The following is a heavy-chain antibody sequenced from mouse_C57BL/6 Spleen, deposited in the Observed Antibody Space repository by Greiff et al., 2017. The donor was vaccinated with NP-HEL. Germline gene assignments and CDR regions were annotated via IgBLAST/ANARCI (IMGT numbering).Heavy chain of an antibody. CDR2: INPNNGGT. Sequence: VQLQQSGPELVKPGASVKISCKASGYTFTDYYMNWVKQSHGKSLEWIGDINPNNGGTSYNQKFKGKATLTVDKSSSTAYMELRSLTSEDSAVYYCARLHGAYWGQGTLVTVSA. J-gene: IGHJ3*01. V-gene: IGHV1-26*01. CDR3: ARLHGAY. CDR1: GYTFTDYY.